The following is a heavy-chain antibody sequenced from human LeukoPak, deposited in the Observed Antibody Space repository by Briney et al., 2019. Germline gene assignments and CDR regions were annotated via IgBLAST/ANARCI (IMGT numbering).Heavy chain of an antibody. V-gene: IGHV4-59*11. Sequence: SETLSLTCTVSGGSISSHYWSWIRQPPGKGPEWIGYIYYSGSTNYNPSLKSRVTISVDTSKNQFSLKLSSVTAADTAVYYCARGLRWSPPDYWGQGTLVTVSS. CDR2: IYYSGST. J-gene: IGHJ4*02. CDR3: ARGLRWSPPDY. D-gene: IGHD4-23*01. CDR1: GGSISSHY.